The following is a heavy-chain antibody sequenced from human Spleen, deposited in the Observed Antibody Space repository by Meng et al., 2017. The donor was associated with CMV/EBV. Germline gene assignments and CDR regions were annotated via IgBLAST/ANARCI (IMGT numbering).Heavy chain of an antibody. J-gene: IGHJ6*02. Sequence: GGSLRLSCVASGFTFSDYYMSWIRQAPGKGLEWVSYISGSGSVIYYANSVKGRFTISRDNAKNSLYLQMNSLRAEDTAVYYCARRVDGDFNYYGMDVWGQGTTVTVSS. V-gene: IGHV3-11*04. CDR2: ISGSGSVI. CDR1: GFTFSDYY. D-gene: IGHD4-17*01. CDR3: ARRVDGDFNYYGMDV.